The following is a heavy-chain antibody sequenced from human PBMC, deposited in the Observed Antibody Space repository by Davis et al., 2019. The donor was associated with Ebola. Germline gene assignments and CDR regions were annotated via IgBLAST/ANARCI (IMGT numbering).Heavy chain of an antibody. CDR1: GGSISNYY. V-gene: IGHV4-59*01. CDR2: IYYSGST. Sequence: MPSETLSLTCTVSGGSISNYYWSWIRQPPGKGLEWIGYIYYSGSTNYNPSLKSRVTISVDTSKNQFSLKLSSVTAADTAVYYCARQVAEYYYDSSGYYTIPGPFDYWGQGTLVTVSS. J-gene: IGHJ4*02. D-gene: IGHD3-22*01. CDR3: ARQVAEYYYDSSGYYTIPGPFDY.